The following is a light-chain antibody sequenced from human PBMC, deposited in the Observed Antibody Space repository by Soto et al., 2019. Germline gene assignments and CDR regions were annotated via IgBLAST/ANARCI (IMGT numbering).Light chain of an antibody. CDR3: SSYRRGSTYV. CDR2: DVT. J-gene: IGLJ1*01. CDR1: SSDVGGYNY. Sequence: LTQPASVSGSPGQSITVSCTGTSSDVGGYNYVSWYQQHPGKAPRLMIYDVTNRPSGVSNRFSGSKSGNTASLTISGLQAEDEADYYCSSYRRGSTYVFGTGTKVTVL. V-gene: IGLV2-14*01.